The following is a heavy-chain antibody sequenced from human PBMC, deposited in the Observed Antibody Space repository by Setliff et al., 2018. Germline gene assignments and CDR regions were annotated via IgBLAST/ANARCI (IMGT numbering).Heavy chain of an antibody. J-gene: IGHJ5*02. CDR3: ARHGGALYYNFWSGYPNWFDP. D-gene: IGHD3-3*01. V-gene: IGHV4-39*01. CDR2: IYYSGST. CDR1: GGSISSSSYY. Sequence: SETLSLTCTVSGGSISSSSYYWGWFRQPPGKGLEWIGSIYYSGSTYYNPSLKRRVTISVDTSKNQFSLKLSSVTAADTAVYYCARHGGALYYNFWSGYPNWFDPWGQGTLVTVS.